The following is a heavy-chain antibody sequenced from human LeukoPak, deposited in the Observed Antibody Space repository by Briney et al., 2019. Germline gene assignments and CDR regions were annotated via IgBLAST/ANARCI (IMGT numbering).Heavy chain of an antibody. CDR3: ARGTGITDIAARVADSSRHFDY. Sequence: ASVKVSCKASGYTFTSYDINWVRQATGQGLEWMGWMNPNSGNTGYAQKFQGRVTMTRNTSISTAYMEPSSLRSEDTAVYYCARGTGITDIAARVADSSRHFDYWGQGTLVTVSS. V-gene: IGHV1-8*01. D-gene: IGHD6-6*01. CDR1: GYTFTSYD. J-gene: IGHJ4*02. CDR2: MNPNSGNT.